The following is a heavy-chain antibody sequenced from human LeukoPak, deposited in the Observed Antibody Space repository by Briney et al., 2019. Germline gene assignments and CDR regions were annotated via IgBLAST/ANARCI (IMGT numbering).Heavy chain of an antibody. CDR2: ISAYNGNT. J-gene: IGHJ6*02. V-gene: IGHV1-18*01. Sequence: ASVKVSCKASGYTFTSYGISWVRQAPGQGLEWMGWISAYNGNTNYAQKLQGRVTMTTDTSTSTPYMELRSLRSDDTAVYYCARVGYDILTGLYYYYYGMDVWGQGTTVTVSS. CDR1: GYTFTSYG. D-gene: IGHD3-9*01. CDR3: ARVGYDILTGLYYYYYGMDV.